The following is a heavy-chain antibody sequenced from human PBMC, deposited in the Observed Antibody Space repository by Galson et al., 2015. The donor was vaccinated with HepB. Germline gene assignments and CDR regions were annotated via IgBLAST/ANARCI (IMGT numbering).Heavy chain of an antibody. J-gene: IGHJ6*02. Sequence: SVKVSCKASGGSFSSFAISWVRQAPGQGLEWMGGIMPVFAIVNYEQKFQDRVTITADTSTRTTTAYMELSSLTSDDTAVYYCSRGMGDGNNLVRYYYYGLDVWGQGTTVTVSS. D-gene: IGHD5-24*01. CDR3: SRGMGDGNNLVRYYYYGLDV. CDR1: GGSFSSFA. V-gene: IGHV1-69*10. CDR2: IMPVFAIV.